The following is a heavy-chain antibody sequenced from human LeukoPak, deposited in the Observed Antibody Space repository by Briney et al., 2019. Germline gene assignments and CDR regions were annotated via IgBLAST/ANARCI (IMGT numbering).Heavy chain of an antibody. Sequence: PSETLSLTCAVYGGSFSGYYGSCLRHPPGKGREWIGEINHSGNTNYNPSLKSRVTISVDTSKNQFSLKLSTVTAADTAVYYCARALYCSSTSCYIGLDYWGQGTLVTVSS. CDR1: GGSFSGYY. CDR2: INHSGNT. J-gene: IGHJ4*02. CDR3: ARALYCSSTSCYIGLDY. V-gene: IGHV4-34*01. D-gene: IGHD2-2*02.